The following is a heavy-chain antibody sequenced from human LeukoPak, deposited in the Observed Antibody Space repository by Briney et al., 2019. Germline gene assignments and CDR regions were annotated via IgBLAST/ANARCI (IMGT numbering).Heavy chain of an antibody. Sequence: GGSLRLSCAASGFNFWNYAMSWVRQAPGQGLEWVADITAGGGNKYYASSVKGRFTISRDNSRNTLDLQMNSLRVEDTAVYYCAKDVIRTGDTDYFYYFDSWGQGRLVTVSS. CDR1: GFNFWNYA. V-gene: IGHV3-23*01. CDR3: AKDVIRTGDTDYFYYFDS. D-gene: IGHD3-16*01. CDR2: ITAGGGNK. J-gene: IGHJ4*02.